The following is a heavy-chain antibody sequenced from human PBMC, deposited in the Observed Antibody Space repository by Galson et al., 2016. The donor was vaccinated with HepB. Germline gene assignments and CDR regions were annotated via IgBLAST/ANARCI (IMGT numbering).Heavy chain of an antibody. CDR1: GYPFANYY. CDR2: MDPNVCTT. J-gene: IGHJ5*02. V-gene: IGHV1-46*03. CDR3: ARRGLPSHH. Sequence: SVKVSCKASGYPFANYYMHWVRQAPGQGLEWMGIMDPNVCTTWYAQKFQGRVTVTRDTPTSTVYMEVTSLTSEDTAVYYCARRGLPSHHWGQGTLVTVSS. D-gene: IGHD3-10*01.